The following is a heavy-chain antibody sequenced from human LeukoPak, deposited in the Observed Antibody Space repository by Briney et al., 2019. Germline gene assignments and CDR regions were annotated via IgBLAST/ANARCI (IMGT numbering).Heavy chain of an antibody. V-gene: IGHV1-8*02. CDR1: GYTFTSYG. CDR3: ARSRTYYDILTGRFDP. CDR2: MNPNSGNT. D-gene: IGHD3-9*01. J-gene: IGHJ5*02. Sequence: ASVKVSCKASGYTFTSYGISWVRQATGQGLEWMGWMNPNSGNTGYAQKFQGRVTMTRNTSISTAYMELSSLRSEDTAVYYCARSRTYYDILTGRFDPWGQGTLVTVSS.